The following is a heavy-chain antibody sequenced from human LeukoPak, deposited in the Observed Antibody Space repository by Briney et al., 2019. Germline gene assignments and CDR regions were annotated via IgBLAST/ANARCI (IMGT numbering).Heavy chain of an antibody. J-gene: IGHJ4*02. V-gene: IGHV4-34*01. Sequence: PSETLSLTCAVYGGSFSNYYWSWIRQPPGKGLEWIGEINHSGGTNYNPSLKSRVTISVDASKNQFSLKLSSVTAADTAVYYCARLTTWGAANYYDSSGYYYFDYWGQGTLVTVSS. CDR3: ARLTTWGAANYYDSSGYYYFDY. CDR1: GGSFSNYY. CDR2: INHSGGT. D-gene: IGHD3-22*01.